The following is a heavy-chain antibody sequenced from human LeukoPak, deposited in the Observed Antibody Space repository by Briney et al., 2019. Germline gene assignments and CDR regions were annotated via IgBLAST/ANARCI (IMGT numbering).Heavy chain of an antibody. CDR2: ISYDGSHE. CDR3: ARRFSTLTSPLDY. CDR1: RFTFSSYG. J-gene: IGHJ4*02. V-gene: IGHV3-30*03. D-gene: IGHD2-2*01. Sequence: GGSLRLSCAASRFTFSSYGIHWVRQAPGKGLEWVALISYDGSHEYYPASVKGRFTISRDNSKNTLSLQMNSLRLDDTATYYCARRFSTLTSPLDYWGQGTLVTVSS.